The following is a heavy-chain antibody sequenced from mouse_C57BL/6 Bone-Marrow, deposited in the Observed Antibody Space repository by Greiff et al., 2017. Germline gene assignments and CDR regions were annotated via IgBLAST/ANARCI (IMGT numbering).Heavy chain of an antibody. CDR3: ARAKLIHDAMDY. J-gene: IGHJ4*01. Sequence: EVKLVESEGGLVQPGSSMKLSCTASGFTFSDYYMAWVRQVPEKGLEWVANINYDGSSTYYLDSLKSRFIISRDNAKNILYLQMSSLKSEDTATYYCARAKLIHDAMDYWGQGTSVTVSS. D-gene: IGHD2-12*01. V-gene: IGHV5-16*01. CDR1: GFTFSDYY. CDR2: INYDGSST.